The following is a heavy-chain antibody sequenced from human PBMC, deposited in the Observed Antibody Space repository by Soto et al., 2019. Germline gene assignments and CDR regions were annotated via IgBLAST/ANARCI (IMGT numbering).Heavy chain of an antibody. CDR2: MNPNSGDT. J-gene: IGHJ4*02. D-gene: IGHD1-1*01. CDR1: GYTFSDHD. CDR3: ARVGGNWNDDYFDY. V-gene: IGHV1-8*01. Sequence: QVPLVQSGAEVKKPGASVKVSCKASGYTFSDHDINWVRQASGQGPEWLGWMNPNSGDTGYAQNFHGRVTMTRDTSKRTAYMELSSLRSEDTAVYYCARVGGNWNDDYFDYWGQGTLVTVSS.